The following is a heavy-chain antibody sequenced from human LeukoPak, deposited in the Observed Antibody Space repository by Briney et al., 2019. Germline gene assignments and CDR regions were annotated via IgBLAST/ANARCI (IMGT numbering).Heavy chain of an antibody. CDR1: GGSISSYY. Sequence: SETLSLTCTVSGGSISSYYWSWIRQPPGKGLEWIGSFYYSGSTYYNPSLKSRVTISVDTSKNQFSLKLSSVTAADTAVYYCASANLSSGFYPDAFDIWGQGTMVTVSS. D-gene: IGHD3-22*01. J-gene: IGHJ3*02. V-gene: IGHV4-39*01. CDR2: FYYSGST. CDR3: ASANLSSGFYPDAFDI.